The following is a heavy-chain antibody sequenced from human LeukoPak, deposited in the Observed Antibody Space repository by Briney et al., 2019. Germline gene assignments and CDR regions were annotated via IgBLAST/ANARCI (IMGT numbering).Heavy chain of an antibody. CDR3: ARILWFGEFVNWFDP. D-gene: IGHD3-10*01. Sequence: GGSLRLSCAASGFTVSSNYMSWVRQALGKGLEWVSVIYSGGSTYYADSVKGRFTISRDNSKNTLYLQMNSLRAEDTAVYYCARILWFGEFVNWFDPWGQGTLVTVSS. CDR2: IYSGGST. J-gene: IGHJ5*02. CDR1: GFTVSSNY. V-gene: IGHV3-66*01.